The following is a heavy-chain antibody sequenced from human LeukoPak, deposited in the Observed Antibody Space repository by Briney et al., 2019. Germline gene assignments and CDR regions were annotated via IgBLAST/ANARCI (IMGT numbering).Heavy chain of an antibody. V-gene: IGHV3-7*01. CDR1: GFTVSSNY. D-gene: IGHD2-21*02. J-gene: IGHJ5*02. CDR3: ARGHCGGDCYSGNWFDP. Sequence: PGGSLRLSCAASGFTVSSNYMSWVRQAPGKGLEWVANIKQDGSEKYYVDSVKGRFTISRDNAKNSLYLQMNSLRAEDTAVYYCARGHCGGDCYSGNWFDPWGQGTLVTVSS. CDR2: IKQDGSEK.